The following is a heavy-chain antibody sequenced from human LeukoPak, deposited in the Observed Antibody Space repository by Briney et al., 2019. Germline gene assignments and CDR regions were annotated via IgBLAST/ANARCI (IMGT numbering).Heavy chain of an antibody. Sequence: GGSLRLSCAASGFTFSSYTMNWVRQAPGKGLEWVSSISSGNSYIYYADSVKGRFTISRDTAKHSLYLQMNSLRADDTAVYYCARDGETFTRYCSGGSCYRKFDYWGQGTLVTVSS. CDR2: ISSGNSYI. J-gene: IGHJ4*02. D-gene: IGHD2-15*01. V-gene: IGHV3-21*01. CDR1: GFTFSSYT. CDR3: ARDGETFTRYCSGGSCYRKFDY.